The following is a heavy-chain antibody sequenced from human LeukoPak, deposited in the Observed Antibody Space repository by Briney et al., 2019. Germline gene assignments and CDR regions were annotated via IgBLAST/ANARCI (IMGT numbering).Heavy chain of an antibody. CDR2: IWYDGSNK. J-gene: IGHJ6*02. V-gene: IGHV3-33*01. Sequence: GRSLRLSCAASGFTFSSYGMHWVRQAPGKGLEWVAVIWYDGSNKYYADSVKGRFTISRDNSKNTLYLQMNSLRAEDTAVYYCARVLLPLYGMDVWGQGTTVTVSS. CDR3: ARVLLPLYGMDV. D-gene: IGHD3-22*01. CDR1: GFTFSSYG.